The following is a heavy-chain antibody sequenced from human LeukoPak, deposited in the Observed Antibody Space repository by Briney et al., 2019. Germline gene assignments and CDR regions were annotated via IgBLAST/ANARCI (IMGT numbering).Heavy chain of an antibody. Sequence: SETLSLTCTVSGGSISSSSYYWGWIRQPPGKGLEWIGSIYYSGSTYYNPSLKSRVTISVDASKNQFSLKLSSVTAADTAVYYCARASIIVVVPAARGPFDYWGQGTLVTVSS. CDR2: IYYSGST. CDR3: ARASIIVVVPAARGPFDY. CDR1: GGSISSSSYY. J-gene: IGHJ4*02. D-gene: IGHD2-2*01. V-gene: IGHV4-39*01.